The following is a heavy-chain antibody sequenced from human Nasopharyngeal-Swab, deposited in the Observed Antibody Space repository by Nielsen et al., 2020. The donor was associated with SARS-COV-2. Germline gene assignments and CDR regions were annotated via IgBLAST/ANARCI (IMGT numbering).Heavy chain of an antibody. Sequence: SETLSLTCTVSGGSISSGDYYWSWIRQPPGKGLEWVGYIYYSGATYYNPSLKSRVTISLDTSKNQFSLKLNSVTAADPAVYYCASHIVVVPAAIDHWGQGTLVTVSS. D-gene: IGHD2-2*01. J-gene: IGHJ4*02. CDR3: ASHIVVVPAAIDH. CDR2: IYYSGAT. V-gene: IGHV4-30-4*08. CDR1: GGSISSGDYY.